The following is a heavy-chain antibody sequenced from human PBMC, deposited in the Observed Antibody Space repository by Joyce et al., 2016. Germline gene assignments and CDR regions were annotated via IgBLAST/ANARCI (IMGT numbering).Heavy chain of an antibody. J-gene: IGHJ5*02. CDR1: GFSFSGYG. Sequence: EVQLVESGGGLVQPGGSLRLSCAASGFSFSGYGIHWVRQAPGKGLGWFSRINTDGGSTRFAYAVKGRFTISRDNAKNTLYLQMNSLRAEDTAVYYCVRGISARPGGPNWFDPWGQGTLVTVSS. CDR3: VRGISARPGGPNWFDP. D-gene: IGHD6-6*01. V-gene: IGHV3-74*01. CDR2: INTDGGST.